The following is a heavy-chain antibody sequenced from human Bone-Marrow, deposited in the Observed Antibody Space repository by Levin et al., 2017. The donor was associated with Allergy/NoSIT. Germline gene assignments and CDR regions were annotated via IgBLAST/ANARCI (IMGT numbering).Heavy chain of an antibody. CDR3: ARHEGGWYEWLVGGTGLWFDP. J-gene: IGHJ5*02. V-gene: IGHV5-51*01. CDR2: IYPGDSDT. CDR1: GYSFTSYW. Sequence: GESLKISCKGSGYSFTSYWIGWVRQMPGKGLEWMGIIYPGDSDTRYSPSFQGQVTISADKSISTAYLQWSSLKASDTAMYYCARHEGGWYEWLVGGTGLWFDPWGQGTLVTVSS. D-gene: IGHD6-19*01.